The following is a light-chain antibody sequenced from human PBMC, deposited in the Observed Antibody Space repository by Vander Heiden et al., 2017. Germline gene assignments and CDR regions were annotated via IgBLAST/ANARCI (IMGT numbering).Light chain of an antibody. CDR2: GAS. CDR3: QQYYSWPYT. CDR1: QSLGSN. Sequence: EIVVTHSPVTLSVSPGEIATLSCSASQSLGSNFAWYQQKPGQAPRLLIYGASTRATGIPARFSGSGSGTEFTLTISSLQSEDFAMYYCQQYYSWPYTFGQGTKLEIK. J-gene: IGKJ2*01. V-gene: IGKV3-15*01.